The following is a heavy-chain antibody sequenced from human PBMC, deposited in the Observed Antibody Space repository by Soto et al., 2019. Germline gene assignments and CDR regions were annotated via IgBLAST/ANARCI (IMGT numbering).Heavy chain of an antibody. CDR3: ARESEDLTSNFDY. CDR2: ISSTTNYI. Sequence: GGSLRLSCAASGFTFTRYSMNWVRQAPGKGLEWVSSISSTTNYIYYGDSMKGRFTISRDYAKNSLYLEMNSLRAEDTAVYYCARESEDLTSNFDYWGQGTLVTVSS. CDR1: GFTFTRYS. V-gene: IGHV3-21*06. J-gene: IGHJ4*02.